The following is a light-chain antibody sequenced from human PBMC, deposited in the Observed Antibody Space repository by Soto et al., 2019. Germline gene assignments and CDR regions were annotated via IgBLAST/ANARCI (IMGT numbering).Light chain of an antibody. V-gene: IGLV2-23*01. CDR2: EGT. CDR1: NNL. J-gene: IGLJ1*01. Sequence: LTQPASVSGSPGQSITISCTGTNNLVSWYQQHPGKAPKVVLYEGTKRPSGVSNRFSGSNSGSTASLTISGLQAEDEAHYFCCAYVGARSYVFGPGTKVTV. CDR3: CAYVGARSYV.